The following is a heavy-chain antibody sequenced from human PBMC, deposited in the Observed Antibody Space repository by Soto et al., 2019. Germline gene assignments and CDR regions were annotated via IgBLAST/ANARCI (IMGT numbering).Heavy chain of an antibody. J-gene: IGHJ4*02. Sequence: SETLSLTCAVSGASISGSYYYWAWLRQSPGKGPEWIGSVSYTGFTSYNPSLESRVSVSVDTSKIQFSLKLSAVTAADTAVYYCAISQKAYNWNCFDHWGQGAPVTVSS. D-gene: IGHD1-20*01. V-gene: IGHV4-39*01. CDR1: GASISGSYYY. CDR3: AISQKAYNWNCFDH. CDR2: VSYTGFT.